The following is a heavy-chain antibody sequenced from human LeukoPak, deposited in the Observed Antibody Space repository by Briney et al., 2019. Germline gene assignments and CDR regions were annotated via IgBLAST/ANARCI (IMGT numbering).Heavy chain of an antibody. J-gene: IGHJ4*02. CDR1: GFTFDDYA. V-gene: IGHV3-9*03. Sequence: GGSLRLSCAASGFTFDDYAMHWVRQAPGKCLEWVSGISWNSGSIGYADSVKGRFTISRDNAKNSLYLQMNSLRAEDMALYYCAKAPLPRVTTGYYFDYWGQGTLVTVSS. CDR2: ISWNSGSI. D-gene: IGHD4-17*01. CDR3: AKAPLPRVTTGYYFDY.